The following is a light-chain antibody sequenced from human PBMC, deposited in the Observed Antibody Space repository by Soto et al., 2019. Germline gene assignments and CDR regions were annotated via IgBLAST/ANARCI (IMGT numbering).Light chain of an antibody. V-gene: IGLV1-36*01. CDR3: AAWDDSVNGPI. J-gene: IGLJ2*01. Sequence: QSVLTQPPSASGTPGQRVTISCSGSSSNIGNNAVNWYQQLPGKAPKLLIYYDDVLPSGVSARFSGSKSGTSASLAISGLQSEDEADYYCAAWDDSVNGPIFGGGTQLTVL. CDR2: YDD. CDR1: SSNIGNNA.